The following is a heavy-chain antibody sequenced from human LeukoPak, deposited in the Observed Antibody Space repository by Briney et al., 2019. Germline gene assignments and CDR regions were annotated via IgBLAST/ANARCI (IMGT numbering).Heavy chain of an antibody. CDR2: ISGSGGRT. CDR3: ARPGQRDAFDI. J-gene: IGHJ3*02. D-gene: IGHD1-1*01. CDR1: GFTFSSYA. Sequence: GGSLRLSCAASGFTFSSYAMSWVRQAPGKGLEWVSAISGSGGRTYYADSVKGRFTISRDNTKNSLYLQMNSLRAEDTAVYYCARPGQRDAFDIWGQGTLVTVFS. V-gene: IGHV3-23*01.